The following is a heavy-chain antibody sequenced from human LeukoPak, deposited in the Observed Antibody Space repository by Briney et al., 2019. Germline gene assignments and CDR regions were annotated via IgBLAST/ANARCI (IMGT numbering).Heavy chain of an antibody. J-gene: IGHJ6*02. V-gene: IGHV4-31*03. CDR2: IYYSGST. D-gene: IGHD5-12*01. CDR1: GGSISSGGYY. CDR3: ARAPKEWLRLGYYYYGMDV. Sequence: SETLSLTCTVSGGSISSGGYYWSWIRQHPGKGLEWIGYIYYSGSTYYNPSLKSRVTISVDTSKNQFSLKLSSVTAADTAVYYCARAPKEWLRLGYYYYGMDVWGQGTTVTVSS.